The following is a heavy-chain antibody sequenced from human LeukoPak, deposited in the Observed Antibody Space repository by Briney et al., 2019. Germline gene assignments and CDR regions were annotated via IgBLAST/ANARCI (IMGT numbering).Heavy chain of an antibody. V-gene: IGHV3-21*05. Sequence: GGSLGLSCAASGFTFSTYSMNWVRQAPGKGLEWVSYIGGSSSYTNYADSVEGRFTISRDNTKNSLFLQMNSLRVEDTAVYYCARVQLERLDYWGQGTLVTVPP. D-gene: IGHD1-1*01. CDR1: GFTFSTYS. J-gene: IGHJ4*02. CDR2: IGGSSSYT. CDR3: ARVQLERLDY.